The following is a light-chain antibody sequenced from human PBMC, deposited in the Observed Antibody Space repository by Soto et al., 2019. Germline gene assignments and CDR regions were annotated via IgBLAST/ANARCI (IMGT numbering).Light chain of an antibody. J-gene: IGLJ1*01. CDR3: QAWDRTAYV. CDR2: QDT. Sequence: SYELTQPPSVSVSPGQTVTVSCSGNNLGQKYVSWYQQKAGQSPVLVIYQDTKRPSGIPERFSGSDSGNAATLTISGTQPMDEADYYCQAWDRTAYVFGTGTKVTVL. CDR1: NLGQKY. V-gene: IGLV3-1*01.